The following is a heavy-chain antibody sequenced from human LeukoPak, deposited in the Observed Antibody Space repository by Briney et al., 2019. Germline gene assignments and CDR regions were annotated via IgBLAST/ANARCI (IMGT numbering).Heavy chain of an antibody. CDR3: ARKNGLDY. V-gene: IGHV3-7*01. J-gene: IGHJ4*02. CDR1: GFNFSRYW. CDR2: IKQDGSEK. Sequence: GGSLRLSCAASGFNFSRYWMNWVRQAPGKGLEWVANIKQDGSEKYYVDSVKGRFTISRDNAKNSLYLQMNSLRAEDTAVYYCARKNGLDYWGQGTLVTVSS.